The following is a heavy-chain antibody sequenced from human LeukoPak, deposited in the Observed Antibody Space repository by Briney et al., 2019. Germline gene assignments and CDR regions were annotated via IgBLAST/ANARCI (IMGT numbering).Heavy chain of an antibody. J-gene: IGHJ4*02. V-gene: IGHV3-74*01. Sequence: GGSLRLSCAASGFMFSSNWMSWVRHAPGQGLVWVSRIKGDGISTNYADSVKGRFTISRDIAKNTLYLQMNSLRAEDTSVYYCAKDHYWSIDYWGRGTLVTVSS. CDR1: GFMFSSNW. CDR3: AKDHYWSIDY. CDR2: IKGDGIST. D-gene: IGHD3-3*01.